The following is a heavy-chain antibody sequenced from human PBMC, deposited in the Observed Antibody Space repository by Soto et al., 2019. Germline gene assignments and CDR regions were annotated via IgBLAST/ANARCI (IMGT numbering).Heavy chain of an antibody. D-gene: IGHD2-2*02. Sequence: EVQLVESGGGLVQPGGSLKLSCTASGFIFSGSAIHWVRQASGKGLEWVGRMRSRANNYATGSAASVKGRFFFSRDDSKTTAYLQTNTLKTEDTAVYYCSRGQGAAIGDYYYHGMDVWGQGTTVTVSS. J-gene: IGHJ6*02. CDR3: SRGQGAAIGDYYYHGMDV. CDR1: GFIFSGSA. CDR2: MRSRANNYAT. V-gene: IGHV3-73*02.